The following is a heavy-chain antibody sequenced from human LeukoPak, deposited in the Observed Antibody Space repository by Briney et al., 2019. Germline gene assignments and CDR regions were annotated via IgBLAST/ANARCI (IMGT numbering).Heavy chain of an antibody. CDR3: ANLVGPLDV. D-gene: IGHD1-26*01. V-gene: IGHV1-24*01. Sequence: ASVKVSCKVSGYTLTELSMHWVRQAPGKGLEWMGRIIPRLDTTNYAQKFQGRVTITADKSTDTVYMELKRLRSEDTAVYYCANLVGPLDVWGQGTTVSVSS. J-gene: IGHJ6*02. CDR1: GYTLTELS. CDR2: IIPRLDTT.